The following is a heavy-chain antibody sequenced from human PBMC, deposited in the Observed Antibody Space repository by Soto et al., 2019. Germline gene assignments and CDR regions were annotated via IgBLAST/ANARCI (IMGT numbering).Heavy chain of an antibody. CDR1: GGSISSGGYS. CDR2: IYHSGST. Sequence: SETLSRTCDVSGGSISSGGYSWSWIRKPPGKGLEWIGYIYHSGSTYYNPSLKSRVTISVDTSKNQFSLKLSSVTAADTAVYYCARYSGYEGLRFDPWGQGTLVTVSS. J-gene: IGHJ5*02. CDR3: ARYSGYEGLRFDP. V-gene: IGHV4-30-2*05. D-gene: IGHD5-12*01.